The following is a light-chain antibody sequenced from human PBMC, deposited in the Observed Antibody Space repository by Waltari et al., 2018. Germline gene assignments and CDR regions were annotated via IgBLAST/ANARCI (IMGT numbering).Light chain of an antibody. CDR3: CAYAGSTTLL. Sequence: QSALTQPASVSGSPGQSITISCTGTSSDISTFDLVAWYQQHPDKAPNLTIYEVRKRPSGVSGRFSGSKSGYTASLTISGLQAEDEATYYCCAYAGSTTLLCGGGTKLTVL. J-gene: IGLJ3*02. CDR2: EVR. V-gene: IGLV2-23*02. CDR1: SSDISTFDL.